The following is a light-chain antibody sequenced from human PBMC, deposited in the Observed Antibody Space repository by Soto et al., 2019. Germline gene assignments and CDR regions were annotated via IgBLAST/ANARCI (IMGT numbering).Light chain of an antibody. CDR3: KQLFDSPIT. V-gene: IGKV1-5*03. CDR2: KTY. Sequence: DIQMTQSPSTLSASVGDRVTITCRASQSIDSWLAWYQQKPGKAPNLLIYKTYNLESGVPSRFSGSGSGTEFSLTIRSLQPDDFATYYCKQLFDSPITFGQGTRLEIK. J-gene: IGKJ5*01. CDR1: QSIDSW.